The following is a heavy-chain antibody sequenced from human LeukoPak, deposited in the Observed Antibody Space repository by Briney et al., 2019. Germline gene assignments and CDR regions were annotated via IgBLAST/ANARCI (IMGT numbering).Heavy chain of an antibody. Sequence: GGSLRLSCAAPGFTFSSYAMSWVRQAPGKGLEWVSAISGSGGSTYYADSVKGRFTISRDNSKNTLYLQMNSLRAEDTAVYYCAKRDILTGYFDYWGQGTLVTVSS. CDR1: GFTFSSYA. CDR2: ISGSGGST. V-gene: IGHV3-23*01. CDR3: AKRDILTGYFDY. D-gene: IGHD3-9*01. J-gene: IGHJ4*02.